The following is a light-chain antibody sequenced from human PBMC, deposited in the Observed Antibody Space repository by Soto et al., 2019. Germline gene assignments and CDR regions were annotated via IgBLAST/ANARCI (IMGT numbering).Light chain of an antibody. CDR1: SSDVGSYNR. V-gene: IGLV2-18*02. CDR3: SSFTSSNTWV. J-gene: IGLJ3*02. CDR2: EVS. Sequence: QSALTQPSSVSGSPGQSVTISCTGTSSDVGSYNRVSWYQQPPGTAPKLIIYEVSNRPSGVPDRFFGSKSGNTASLTISGLQAEDEADYYCSSFTSSNTWVFGGGTKLTVL.